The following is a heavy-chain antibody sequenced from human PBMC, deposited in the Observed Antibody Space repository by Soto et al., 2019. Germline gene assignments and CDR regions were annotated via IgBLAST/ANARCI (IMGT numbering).Heavy chain of an antibody. J-gene: IGHJ6*02. CDR2: IKSKTDGVAT. CDR1: GFTFSHAW. Sequence: ESGGGLVTPGGSLRLSCAASGFTFSHAWMNWVRQAPGKGLERDGRIKSKTDGVATDCAAPVKGRFTISRDESKTTLYLHMNSLKTEYTAVYYCTSVGYCSGDICDHYSYGMDVWCQVTTGTVSS. D-gene: IGHD2-15*01. V-gene: IGHV3-15*07. CDR3: TSVGYCSGDICDHYSYGMDV.